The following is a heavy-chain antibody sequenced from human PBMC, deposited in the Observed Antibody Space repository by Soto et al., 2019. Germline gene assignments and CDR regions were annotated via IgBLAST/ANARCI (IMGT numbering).Heavy chain of an antibody. D-gene: IGHD1-1*01. CDR1: GFTFSNHA. CDR2: ISDDGNKK. Sequence: QVQLVESGGGVVQPGRSLRLSCAASGFTFSNHAMHWVRQAPGKGLEWVAVISDDGNKKYYADSVKGRFTISRDNSKNTLYLQMNSLRTEDTAVYYCARDIDSAGTVGTPDHWGQGTLVTVSS. V-gene: IGHV3-30-3*01. CDR3: ARDIDSAGTVGTPDH. J-gene: IGHJ4*02.